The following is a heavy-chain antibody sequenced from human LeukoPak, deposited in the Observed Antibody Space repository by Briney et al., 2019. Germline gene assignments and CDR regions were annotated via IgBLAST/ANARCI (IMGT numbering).Heavy chain of an antibody. Sequence: PSETLSLTCTVSGGSISSYYWSWIRQPPGKGLEWIGYIYYSGSTNYNPSLKSRVTISLDTSKNQFSLKLSSVTAADTAVYYCARDRQEQLSKYYYYGMDVWGQGTTVTVSS. CDR3: ARDRQEQLSKYYYYGMDV. CDR1: GGSISSYY. J-gene: IGHJ6*02. V-gene: IGHV4-59*01. CDR2: IYYSGST. D-gene: IGHD5-18*01.